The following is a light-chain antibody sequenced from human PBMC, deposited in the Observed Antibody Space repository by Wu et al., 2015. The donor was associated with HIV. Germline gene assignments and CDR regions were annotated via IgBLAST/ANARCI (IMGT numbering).Light chain of an antibody. Sequence: EIVMTQSPATLSTSPGNTASLSCRASQSIHSNLAWYQQKSGRPPRLLIHDASTRAKDVPARFVGSGSGTEFSLTITTQQPEDFATYYCQQFATWPYSFGGGT. CDR2: DAS. CDR1: QSIHSN. V-gene: IGKV3-15*01. J-gene: IGKJ4*01. CDR3: QQFATWPYS.